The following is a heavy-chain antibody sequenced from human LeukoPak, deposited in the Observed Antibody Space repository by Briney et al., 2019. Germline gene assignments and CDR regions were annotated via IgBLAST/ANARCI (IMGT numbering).Heavy chain of an antibody. J-gene: IGHJ4*02. CDR3: ARALTPPYSSSWQWYWVTGGYYFDY. V-gene: IGHV3-9*01. Sequence: PGGSLRLSCAASGFTFDDYAMHWVRQAPGKGLEWVSGISWISGSIGYADSVKGRFTISRDNSKNTLYLQMNSLRAEDTAVYYCARALTPPYSSSWQWYWVTGGYYFDYWGQGTLVTVSS. CDR1: GFTFDDYA. D-gene: IGHD6-13*01. CDR2: ISWISGSI.